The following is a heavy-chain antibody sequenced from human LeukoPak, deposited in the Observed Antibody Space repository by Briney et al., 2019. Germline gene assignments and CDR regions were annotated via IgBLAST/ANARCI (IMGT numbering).Heavy chain of an antibody. CDR3: ARLARSWRDAYYFDY. CDR2: ISAYNGNT. CDR1: GYTFTGYY. D-gene: IGHD6-13*01. V-gene: IGHV1-18*04. J-gene: IGHJ4*02. Sequence: ASVKVSCKASGYTFTGYYMHWVRQAPGQGLEWMGWISAYNGNTNYAQKLQGRVTMTTDTSTSTAYMELRSLRSDDTAVYYCARLARSWRDAYYFDYWGQGTLVTVSS.